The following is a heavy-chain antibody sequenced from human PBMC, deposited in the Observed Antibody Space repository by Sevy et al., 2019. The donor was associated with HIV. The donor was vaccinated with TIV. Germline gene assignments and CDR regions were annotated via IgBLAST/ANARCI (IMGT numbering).Heavy chain of an antibody. J-gene: IGHJ4*02. D-gene: IGHD1-26*01. CDR1: GNTFNNYI. V-gene: IGHV1-69*13. Sequence: ASVKVSCKASGNTFNNYIFSWVRQAPGQGLEWMGRIIPILGTANYAQTFQDRVTITADESTSTAYLELSSLTSEDTALYYCAASVGSGLNWGQGTLVTVSS. CDR2: IIPILGTA. CDR3: AASVGSGLN.